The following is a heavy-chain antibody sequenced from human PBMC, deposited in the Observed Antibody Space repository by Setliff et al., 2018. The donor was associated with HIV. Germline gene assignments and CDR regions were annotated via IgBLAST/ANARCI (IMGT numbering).Heavy chain of an antibody. V-gene: IGHV3-7*03. CDR2: IKEDGSEK. CDR1: GLTFSTYW. Sequence: GGSLRLSCAASGLTFSTYWMNWVRQAPGKGLEWVANIKEDGSEKNYVDSVKGRFTISRDNAKNSLYLQMNSLRAEDTAMYYCVRDRGGSSYWGQGALVTVSS. CDR3: VRDRGGSSY. D-gene: IGHD2-15*01. J-gene: IGHJ4*02.